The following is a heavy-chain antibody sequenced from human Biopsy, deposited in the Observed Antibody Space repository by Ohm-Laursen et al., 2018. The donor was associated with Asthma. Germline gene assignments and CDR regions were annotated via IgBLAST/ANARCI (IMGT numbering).Heavy chain of an antibody. CDR3: ARCQVGYSSGWSLLLKKIYYSGMDV. CDR2: ILTVFRTT. V-gene: IGHV1-69*13. D-gene: IGHD6-19*01. J-gene: IGHJ6*02. CDR1: GGTFSNFS. Sequence: PSVYVSCNAPGGTFSNFSISCVRLAPGQWLECLGGILTVFRTTNYAQKFHGRVTITADESTSTVYMEVTRLRSEDTAIYYCARCQVGYSSGWSLLLKKIYYSGMDVWGQGTAVTVSS.